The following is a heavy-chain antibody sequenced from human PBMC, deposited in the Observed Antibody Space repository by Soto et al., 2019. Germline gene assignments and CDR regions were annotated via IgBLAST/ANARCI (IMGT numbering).Heavy chain of an antibody. CDR1: PGAINIDTYY. CDR2: MSHSGST. D-gene: IGHD3-22*01. J-gene: IGHJ4*02. CDR3: GAGDGYYIRY. V-gene: IGHV4-31*03. Sequence: QVQLQEAGPGLVKPSQTLSLTCTFSPGAINIDTYYWSWIRQHPGKGLEWIGYMSHSGSTYYNPCRRSRLTIGVEASKNQFSLNLTSVTVADTAIYYGGAGDGYYIRYWGQGTLVTVSS.